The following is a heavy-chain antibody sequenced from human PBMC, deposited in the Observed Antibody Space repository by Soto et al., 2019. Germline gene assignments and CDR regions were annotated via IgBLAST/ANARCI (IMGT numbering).Heavy chain of an antibody. CDR1: GGSISSGDYY. V-gene: IGHV4-30-4*01. J-gene: IGHJ6*02. CDR3: ARGNDFWSGYSTLTYYGFDV. CDR2: IYYSGST. Sequence: SETLSLTCSVSGGSISSGDYYWSWVRQPPQKGLEWIGYIYYSGSTYYNPSLKSRVTISVDTAKNQFSLNLSSVTAADTAVYYCARGNDFWSGYSTLTYYGFDVWGQGTTVTVYS. D-gene: IGHD3-3*01.